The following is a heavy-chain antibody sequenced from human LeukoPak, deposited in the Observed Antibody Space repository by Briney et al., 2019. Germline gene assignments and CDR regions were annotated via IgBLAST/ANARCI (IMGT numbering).Heavy chain of an antibody. Sequence: SETLSLTCTVSGGSVSSGSYYWSWIRQPPGKGLEWIGHIYHTGSTNYNPSLKSRVTISLDTSKNQFSLKLTSVSAADTAVFYCARDVRTINVLTGYYRPYYFDYWGQGTLVTVSS. D-gene: IGHD3-9*01. CDR2: IYHTGST. CDR3: ARDVRTINVLTGYYRPYYFDY. CDR1: GGSVSSGSYY. J-gene: IGHJ4*02. V-gene: IGHV4-61*01.